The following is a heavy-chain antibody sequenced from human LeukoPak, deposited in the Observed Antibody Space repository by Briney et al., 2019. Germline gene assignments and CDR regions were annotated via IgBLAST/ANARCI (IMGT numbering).Heavy chain of an antibody. V-gene: IGHV3-48*03. D-gene: IGHD3-16*01. CDR3: ARRQGSVAYAFDY. J-gene: IGHJ4*02. CDR2: ISSSGSTI. CDR1: GFTFSSYE. Sequence: PGGSLRLSCAASGFTFSSYEMNWVRQAPGKGLEWVSYISSSGSTIYYADSVKGRFTISRDNAKNSLYLQMNSLRVEDSAVYYCARRQGSVAYAFDYWGQGTLVTVSS.